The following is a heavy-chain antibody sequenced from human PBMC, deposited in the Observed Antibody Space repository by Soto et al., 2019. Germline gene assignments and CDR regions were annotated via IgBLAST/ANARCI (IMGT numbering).Heavy chain of an antibody. J-gene: IGHJ6*03. CDR2: ITSRSITI. CDR1: GFRFSSYT. CDR3: ASHLATSRNYMDV. D-gene: IGHD2-2*01. V-gene: IGHV3-48*01. Sequence: EVQLVESGGGLVQPGRSLRLSCTASGFRFSSYTMNWVRQAPGKGMEWVSHITSRSITIDYADSVKGRFTISGDNAKNSLYPQMNSLRAKDTAVNDCASHLATSRNYMDVWGKGTTVTVPS.